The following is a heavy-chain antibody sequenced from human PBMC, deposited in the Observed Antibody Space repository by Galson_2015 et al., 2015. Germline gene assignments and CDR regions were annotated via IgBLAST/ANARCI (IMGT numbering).Heavy chain of an antibody. CDR3: ARPASSTAPFDY. Sequence: ENPSPTRTVSGGSLSHYYWRWIRQPPRKGLGGVGYMYSSGSTDYNPSLKSRVTISLDTSKNEISLKLSSVTAADTALYYCARPASSTAPFDYWGQGTLVTVSS. J-gene: IGHJ4*02. V-gene: IGHV4-59*01. CDR1: GGSLSHYY. CDR2: MYSSGST. D-gene: IGHD2-2*01.